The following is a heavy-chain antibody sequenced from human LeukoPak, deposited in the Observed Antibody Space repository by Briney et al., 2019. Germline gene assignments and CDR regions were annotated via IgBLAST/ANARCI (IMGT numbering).Heavy chain of an antibody. D-gene: IGHD1-26*01. CDR2: IKGDESAR. V-gene: IGHV3-7*01. Sequence: GRSLRLSCAASGFTSRTYWMAWVRQARGRGRVWEAYIKGDESARHQADSVKGRFTISRDNAQNSVYLQMSSLRGEDTAVYYCARDVGGSLDYWGQGTLVTVSS. J-gene: IGHJ4*02. CDR1: GFTSRTYW. CDR3: ARDVGGSLDY.